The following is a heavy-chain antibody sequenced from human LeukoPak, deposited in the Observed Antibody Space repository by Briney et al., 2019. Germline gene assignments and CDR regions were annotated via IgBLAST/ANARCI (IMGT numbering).Heavy chain of an antibody. CDR3: GRARVPVGDGYPENWFDP. CDR2: IIPIFGTA. CDR1: GGTFSTYA. J-gene: IGHJ5*02. V-gene: IGHV1-69*05. Sequence: SVKVSCKTSGGTFSTYAISWVRQAPGQGLELMEGIIPIFGTANYAQKFQGRVTITTDESTSTAYMELRSLRSEDTAVYYCGRARVPVGDGYPENWFDPWGQGTLVTVSS. D-gene: IGHD5-18*01.